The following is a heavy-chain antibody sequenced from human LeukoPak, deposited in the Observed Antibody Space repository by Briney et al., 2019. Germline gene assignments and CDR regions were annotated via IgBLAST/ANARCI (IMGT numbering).Heavy chain of an antibody. Sequence: GGSLRLSCAASGFTFSGPAMHWVRQASGKGLEWVGRIRSSANSYATAYAASVKGRFTISRDDSKNTAYLQMNSLTTEDTAVYYCTRDILDGYNVDYWGQGTLVTVSS. CDR3: TRDILDGYNVDY. CDR2: IRSSANSYAT. J-gene: IGHJ4*02. D-gene: IGHD5-24*01. CDR1: GFTFSGPA. V-gene: IGHV3-73*01.